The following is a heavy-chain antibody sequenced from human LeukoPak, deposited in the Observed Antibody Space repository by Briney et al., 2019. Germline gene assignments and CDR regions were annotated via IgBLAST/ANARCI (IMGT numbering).Heavy chain of an antibody. CDR3: ARYVSINAGATITGAFDI. CDR2: IYTSGSY. Sequence: SETLSLTCTVSGGSITSAGYNWIWLPPPAGLELDWFGRIYTSGSYNYNPSLKSRVTISVDKSKNQFSLKLSSMTAADTAMYYCARYVSINAGATITGAFDIWGQGTMVTVSS. D-gene: IGHD5-24*01. J-gene: IGHJ3*02. V-gene: IGHV4-61*02. CDR1: GGSITSAGYN.